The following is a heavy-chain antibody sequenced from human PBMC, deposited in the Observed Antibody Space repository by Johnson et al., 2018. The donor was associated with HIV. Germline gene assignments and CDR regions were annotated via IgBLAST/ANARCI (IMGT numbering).Heavy chain of an antibody. J-gene: IGHJ3*02. CDR1: GFTFSSYG. Sequence: VQLVESGGGVVQPGRSLRLSCAASGFTFSSYGMHWVRQAPGKGLEWVAVIWYDGSNKYYADSVKGRFTISRDNAKNSLYLQMNSLRAEDTALYYCAKDLSWKGCCDAFDIWGQGTMVTVSS. CDR2: IWYDGSNK. V-gene: IGHV3-33*03. D-gene: IGHD6-13*01. CDR3: AKDLSWKGCCDAFDI.